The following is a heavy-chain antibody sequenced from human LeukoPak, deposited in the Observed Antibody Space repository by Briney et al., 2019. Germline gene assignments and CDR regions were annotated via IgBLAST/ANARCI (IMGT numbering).Heavy chain of an antibody. Sequence: PSETLSLTCTVSGGLISSDYWSWIRQSPGKGLEWIANIHYSGSTNFNPSLKSRVSISVDKSKTHFSLELSSVTAADTAVYYCARQAVIMPTDMGGPWFDPWGRGTLVAVAS. CDR1: GGLISSDY. J-gene: IGHJ5*02. D-gene: IGHD2-15*01. V-gene: IGHV4-59*08. CDR2: IHYSGST. CDR3: ARQAVIMPTDMGGPWFDP.